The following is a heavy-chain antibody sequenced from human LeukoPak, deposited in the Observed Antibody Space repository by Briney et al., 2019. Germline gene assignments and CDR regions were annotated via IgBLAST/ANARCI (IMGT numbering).Heavy chain of an antibody. V-gene: IGHV3-23*01. Sequence: SGGSLRLSCGASGFSFSSHGMSWVSQPPGKGLEWVSGISGSGADTYYGDSLKGRLTISRDNSKNTLYLQMNSLRAEDTAIYYCAKYGAYWFPDVWGQGTTVTVSS. CDR1: GFSFSSHG. J-gene: IGHJ6*02. D-gene: IGHD2-8*02. CDR3: AKYGAYWFPDV. CDR2: ISGSGADT.